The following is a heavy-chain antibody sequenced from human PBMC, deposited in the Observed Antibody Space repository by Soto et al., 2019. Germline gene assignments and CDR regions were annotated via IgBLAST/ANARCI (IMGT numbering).Heavy chain of an antibody. Sequence: QVQLQESGPGLVKPSETLSLTCTVSVGSINNYYWSWIRQPPGKGVEWIGYIRYSGNTNYNPSPKSRVTLSVDTSQNQFSPRLSSVTATDTAIYYCARGVSRDSCYPDYWGQGTLVTVSA. J-gene: IGHJ4*02. CDR2: IRYSGNT. CDR3: ARGVSRDSCYPDY. CDR1: VGSINNYY. V-gene: IGHV4-59*01. D-gene: IGHD2-2*01.